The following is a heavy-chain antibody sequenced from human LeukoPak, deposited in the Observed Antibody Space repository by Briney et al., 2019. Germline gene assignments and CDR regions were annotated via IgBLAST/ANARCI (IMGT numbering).Heavy chain of an antibody. D-gene: IGHD2-21*01. CDR1: GYTFSGYY. Sequence: ASVKVSCKASGYTFSGYYMHWVRQAPGQGLEWMGWINPKSGGTNEAQKFHDRVTMTRDTSTSTVYMELSSLRSEDTAVYYCARDCGGSYYYYYYMDVWGKGTTVTISS. V-gene: IGHV1-2*02. J-gene: IGHJ6*03. CDR3: ARDCGGSYYYYYYMDV. CDR2: INPKSGGT.